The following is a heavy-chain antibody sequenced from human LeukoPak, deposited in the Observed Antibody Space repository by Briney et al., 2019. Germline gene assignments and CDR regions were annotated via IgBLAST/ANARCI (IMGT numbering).Heavy chain of an antibody. CDR1: GGSFSSHGYY. V-gene: IGHV4-31*03. CDR3: ARAPSASGSFGWFDP. J-gene: IGHJ5*02. Sequence: PSETLSLTCTVSGGSFSSHGYYWNWFRQHPGKGLEWIGYDSNAGTTNYNPSLRSRVTISIDTSEKQFSLKMSSVTAADTAVYYCARAPSASGSFGWFDPWGQGVLVTVSS. CDR2: DSNAGTT. D-gene: IGHD3-10*01.